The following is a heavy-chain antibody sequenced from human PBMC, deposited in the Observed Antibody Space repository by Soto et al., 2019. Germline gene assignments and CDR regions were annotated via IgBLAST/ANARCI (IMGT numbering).Heavy chain of an antibody. CDR3: AKGAEAAKRGYYYYGMDV. CDR2: ISGSGGST. J-gene: IGHJ6*02. V-gene: IGHV3-23*01. D-gene: IGHD6-13*01. Sequence: EVQLLESGGGLVQPGGSLRLSCAASGFTFSSYAMSWVRQAPGKGLEWVSAISGSGGSTYYADSVKGRFTISRDNSKNTLYLQMNSLRAEDTAVYYCAKGAEAAKRGYYYYGMDVWGQGTTVTVSS. CDR1: GFTFSSYA.